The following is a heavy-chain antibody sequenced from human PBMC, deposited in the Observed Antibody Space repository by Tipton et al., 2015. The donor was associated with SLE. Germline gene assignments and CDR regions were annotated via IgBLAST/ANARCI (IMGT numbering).Heavy chain of an antibody. CDR2: IYYSGGT. CDR3: ARAVSSGWYARSDY. CDR1: GGSISSSSYY. V-gene: IGHV4-39*07. D-gene: IGHD6-19*01. J-gene: IGHJ4*02. Sequence: TLSLTCTVSGGSISSSSYYWGWIRQPPGKGLEWIGSIYYSGGTYYNPSLKSRVTISVDTSKNQFSLKLSSVTAADTAVYYCARAVSSGWYARSDYWGQGTLVTVSS.